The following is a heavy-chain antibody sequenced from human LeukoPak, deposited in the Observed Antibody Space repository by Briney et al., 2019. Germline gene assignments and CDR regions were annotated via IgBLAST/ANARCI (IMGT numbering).Heavy chain of an antibody. Sequence: PGGSLRLSCAASGFTFSSYGMHWVRQAPGKGLEWVAFIRYDGSIKYYADSVKGRFTISRDNSKNTLYLQMNSLRAEDTAVYYCAKDLYDFWSGYYGDNWFDPWGQGTLVTVSS. D-gene: IGHD3-3*01. J-gene: IGHJ5*02. V-gene: IGHV3-30*02. CDR3: AKDLYDFWSGYYGDNWFDP. CDR2: IRYDGSIK. CDR1: GFTFSSYG.